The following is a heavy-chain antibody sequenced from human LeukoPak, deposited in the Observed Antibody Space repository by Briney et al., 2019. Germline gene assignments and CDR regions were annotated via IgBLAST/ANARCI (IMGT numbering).Heavy chain of an antibody. J-gene: IGHJ4*02. Sequence: SETLSLTCTVSVDSIKSSSYYWAWVRQPPGRGLEWIASIYYSGTTYYNPSLKSRVTISLDTARHRHPLKLSSVTAADTAIYYCESGAPQRWSSFWGQGNLVTVSS. CDR2: IYYSGTT. D-gene: IGHD3-10*01. CDR3: ESGAPQRWSSF. V-gene: IGHV4-39*06. CDR1: VDSIKSSSYY.